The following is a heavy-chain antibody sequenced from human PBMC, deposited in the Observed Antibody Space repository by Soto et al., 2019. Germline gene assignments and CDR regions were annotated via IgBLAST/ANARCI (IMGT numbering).Heavy chain of an antibody. CDR3: ARGPYSSGWYGDY. CDR2: IWYDGSNK. Sequence: QVQLVESGGAVVRLGRPLNLPFAASGLTSSSYGMPWVRQAPGKGREWVAVIWYDGSNKYYADSVKGRFTISRDNSKNTLYLQMNSLRAEDTAVYYCARGPYSSGWYGDYWGQGTLVTVSS. D-gene: IGHD6-19*01. V-gene: IGHV3-33*01. J-gene: IGHJ4*02. CDR1: GLTSSSYG.